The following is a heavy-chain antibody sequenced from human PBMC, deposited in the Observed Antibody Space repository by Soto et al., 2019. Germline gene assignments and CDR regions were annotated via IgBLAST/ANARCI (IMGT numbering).Heavy chain of an antibody. Sequence: GGSLRLSCAASGFNVGSNYMSWARQAPGKRLEWVSILYSVGSEYYADSVKGRFTISRDNAKNSLYLQMNSLRAEDTAVYYCARARADYYDSSGYPLGYWGQGTLVTVSS. V-gene: IGHV3-66*01. J-gene: IGHJ4*02. CDR1: GFNVGSNY. CDR3: ARARADYYDSSGYPLGY. D-gene: IGHD3-22*01. CDR2: LYSVGSE.